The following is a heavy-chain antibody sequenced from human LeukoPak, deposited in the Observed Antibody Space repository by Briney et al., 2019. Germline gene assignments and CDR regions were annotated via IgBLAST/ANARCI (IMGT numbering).Heavy chain of an antibody. Sequence: GRSLRLSCAASGFTFSSYGMHWVRQAPGKGLEWVSGISGSGGRTYYADSVKGRFTISRDNSKNTLYLQMNSLRVEDTAVYYCAKFGDILTGYPYYFDDWGQGTLVTVSS. CDR3: AKFGDILTGYPYYFDD. D-gene: IGHD3-9*01. V-gene: IGHV3-23*01. CDR2: ISGSGGRT. J-gene: IGHJ4*02. CDR1: GFTFSSYG.